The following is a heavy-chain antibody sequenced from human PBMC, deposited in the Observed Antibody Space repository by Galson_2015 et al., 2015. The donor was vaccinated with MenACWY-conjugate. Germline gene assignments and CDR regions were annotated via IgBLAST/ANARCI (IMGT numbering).Heavy chain of an antibody. V-gene: IGHV3-23*01. CDR1: GFTFSSYA. J-gene: IGHJ6*03. Sequence: SLRLSCAASGFTFSSYAMSWVRQAPGKGLEWVAAISGRGGNTYYADSVKVRFTISRDSTKYTLYLRINSLRVEDTAVYYCAATNSSPGYYCYMDVWGRGTAVTVSS. CDR3: AATNSSPGYYCYMDV. D-gene: IGHD6-6*01. CDR2: ISGRGGNT.